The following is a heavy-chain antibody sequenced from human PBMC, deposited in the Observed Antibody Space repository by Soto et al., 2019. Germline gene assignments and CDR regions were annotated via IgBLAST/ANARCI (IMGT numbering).Heavy chain of an antibody. J-gene: IGHJ4*02. Sequence: QVQLVQSGAEVKKPGSSAKVSCKASGGTFSKYTISWVRQAPGQGLEWMAGIIPIFGAAKAAQKFQGRVALTADESTTTAYMELSSLKSDDTAIYYCARDGNGNSLAYWGQGTLVTVSS. CDR3: ARDGNGNSLAY. CDR2: IIPIFGAA. V-gene: IGHV1-69*01. D-gene: IGHD2-8*01. CDR1: GGTFSKYT.